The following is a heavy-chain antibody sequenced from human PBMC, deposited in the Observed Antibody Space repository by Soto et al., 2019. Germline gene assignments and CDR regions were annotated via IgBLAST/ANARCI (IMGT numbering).Heavy chain of an antibody. CDR3: AKGGVRGVISRIFDY. CDR2: ISYDGSNK. V-gene: IGHV3-30*18. D-gene: IGHD3-10*01. J-gene: IGHJ4*02. CDR1: GFTFSSYG. Sequence: GGSLRLSCAASGFTFSSYGIHWVRQAPGKGLEWVAVISYDGSNKYYADSVKGRFTISRDNSKNTLYLQMNSLRAEDTAVYYCAKGGVRGVISRIFDYWGQGTLVTVSS.